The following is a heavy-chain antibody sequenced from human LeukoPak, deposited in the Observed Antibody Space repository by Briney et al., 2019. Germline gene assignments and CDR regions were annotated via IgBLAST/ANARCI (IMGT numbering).Heavy chain of an antibody. Sequence: SETLSLTCAVYGGSFSGYYWSWIRQPPGKGLEWIGEINHSGSTNYNPSLKSRVTISVDTSKNQFSLKLSSVTAADTAVYYCARGRLTMLRGVIITSPGAYWFDPWGQGTLVTVSS. CDR3: ARGRLTMLRGVIITSPGAYWFDP. D-gene: IGHD3-10*01. V-gene: IGHV4-34*01. CDR1: GGSFSGYY. J-gene: IGHJ5*02. CDR2: INHSGST.